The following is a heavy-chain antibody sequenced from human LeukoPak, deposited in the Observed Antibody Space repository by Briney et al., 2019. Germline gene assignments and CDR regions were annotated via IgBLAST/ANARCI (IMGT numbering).Heavy chain of an antibody. J-gene: IGHJ4*02. Sequence: GGSLRLSCAASGFTFSDYYRSWIRQPPGKGLEWVSYISSSGSTIYYADSVKGRFTISRDNAKNSLYLQMNSLRAEDTAVYYCARDRPTYYYDSSVYCCEFWGQGTLVTVSS. CDR3: ARDRPTYYYDSSVYCCEF. CDR1: GFTFSDYY. CDR2: ISSSGSTI. D-gene: IGHD3-22*01. V-gene: IGHV3-11*01.